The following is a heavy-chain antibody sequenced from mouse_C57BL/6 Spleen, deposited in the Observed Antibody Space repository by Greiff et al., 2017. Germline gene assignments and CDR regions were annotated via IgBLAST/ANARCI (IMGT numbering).Heavy chain of an antibody. D-gene: IGHD1-1*01. CDR2: INYDGSST. CDR3: ARGSPPYDYGSSQGYYFDY. J-gene: IGHJ2*01. V-gene: IGHV5-16*01. Sequence: EVHLVESEGGLVQPGSSMKLSCTASGFTFSDYYMAWVRQVPEKGLEWVANINYDGSSTYYLDSLKSRFIISRDNAKNILYLQMSSLKSEDTDTYYCARGSPPYDYGSSQGYYFDYWGQGTTLTVSS. CDR1: GFTFSDYY.